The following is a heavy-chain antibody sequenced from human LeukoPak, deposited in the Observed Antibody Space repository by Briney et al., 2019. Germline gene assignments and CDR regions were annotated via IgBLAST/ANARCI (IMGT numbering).Heavy chain of an antibody. D-gene: IGHD1-26*01. J-gene: IGHJ4*02. CDR1: GYTFTSYD. CDR3: ARKEGYSGSYQGDY. CDR2: INPNSGGT. Sequence: ASVKVSCKASGYTFTSYDINWVRQATGQGLEWMGWINPNSGGTNYAQKFQGRVTMTRDTSISTAYMELSRLRSDDTAVYYCARKEGYSGSYQGDYWGQGTLVTVSS. V-gene: IGHV1-2*02.